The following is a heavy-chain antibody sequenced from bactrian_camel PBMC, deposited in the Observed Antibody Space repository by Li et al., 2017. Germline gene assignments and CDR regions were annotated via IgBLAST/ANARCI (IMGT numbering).Heavy chain of an antibody. J-gene: IGHJ4*01. V-gene: IGHV3S57*01. D-gene: IGHD6*01. CDR2: IDSLDRT. CDR1: GYTYNRYC. Sequence: HVQLVESGGGSAQAGGSLRLSCVASGYTYNRYCMAWFRQAPGKERERVAMIDSLDRTTYADSVKDRFSISKDNDKNTLYLEMGDLKPEDTAMYYCAADSPWYSDTCRYQYMGQGTQVTVS.